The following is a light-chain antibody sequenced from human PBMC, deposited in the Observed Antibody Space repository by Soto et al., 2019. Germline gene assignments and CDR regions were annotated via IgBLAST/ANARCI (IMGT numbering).Light chain of an antibody. J-gene: IGKJ3*01. V-gene: IGKV3-20*01. Sequence: EIVLTQSPGTLSLSPGERATLSCRASQSVSSSYLAWYQQKPGQAPRLLIYVASSRATGIPDRFSGSGSGTVFTLTISRMVPEDFAVYYCQQYGSSPLFTFGPGTKLDI. CDR1: QSVSSSY. CDR2: VAS. CDR3: QQYGSSPLFT.